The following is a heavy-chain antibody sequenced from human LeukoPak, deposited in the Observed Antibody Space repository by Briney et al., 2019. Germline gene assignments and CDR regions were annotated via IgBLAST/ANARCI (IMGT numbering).Heavy chain of an antibody. CDR2: IYNSGTT. CDR3: AGGGYCDISSCSAPLFDW. Sequence: SETLSLTCSVSGGSISGYYWNWIRQPPGKGLEWVGYIYNSGTTNYNPSLKSRATISADTSKRQVSLRLSSVTAADTAVYYCAGGGYCDISSCSAPLFDWWGQGTPVTVSS. J-gene: IGHJ4*02. D-gene: IGHD2-15*01. V-gene: IGHV4-59*01. CDR1: GGSISGYY.